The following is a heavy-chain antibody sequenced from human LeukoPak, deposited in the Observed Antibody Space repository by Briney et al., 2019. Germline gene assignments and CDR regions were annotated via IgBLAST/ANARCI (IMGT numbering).Heavy chain of an antibody. Sequence: ASVKVSCKASGYTFTSYGISWARQAPGQGLEWMGWISAYNGNTNYAQKLQGRVTMTTDTSASTAYMELSSLRSEDTAVYYCARGPDFDWPMRPFDYWGQGTLVTVSS. CDR3: ARGPDFDWPMRPFDY. CDR2: ISAYNGNT. D-gene: IGHD3-9*01. V-gene: IGHV1-18*01. J-gene: IGHJ4*02. CDR1: GYTFTSYG.